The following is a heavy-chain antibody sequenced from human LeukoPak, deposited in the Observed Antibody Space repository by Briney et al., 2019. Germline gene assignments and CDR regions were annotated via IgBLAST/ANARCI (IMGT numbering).Heavy chain of an antibody. Sequence: GSLRLSCAGSGFTFGTYEMNWVRQAPGKGLEWISYISSSGNTIYYADSVKGRFTISGDNTKNSLYLQMNSLRAEDTAVYYCARGGVKFCSGGTCYSAYYFDYWGQGTLVTVSS. CDR3: ARGGVKFCSGGTCYSAYYFDY. D-gene: IGHD2-15*01. J-gene: IGHJ4*02. V-gene: IGHV3-48*03. CDR2: ISSSGNTI. CDR1: GFTFGTYE.